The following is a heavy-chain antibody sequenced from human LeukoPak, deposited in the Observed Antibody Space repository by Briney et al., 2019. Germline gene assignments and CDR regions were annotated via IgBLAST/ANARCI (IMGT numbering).Heavy chain of an antibody. D-gene: IGHD6-13*01. CDR3: ARRGSSWLYYYYYYMDV. J-gene: IGHJ6*03. CDR1: GYTFTSYG. V-gene: IGHV1-18*01. Sequence: ASVKVSCKASGYTFTSYGISWVRQAPGQGLEWMGWISAYNGNTNYAQKLQGRVTMTIDTSTSTAYMELRSLRSDDTAVYYCARRGSSWLYYYYYYMDVWGQGTTVTVSS. CDR2: ISAYNGNT.